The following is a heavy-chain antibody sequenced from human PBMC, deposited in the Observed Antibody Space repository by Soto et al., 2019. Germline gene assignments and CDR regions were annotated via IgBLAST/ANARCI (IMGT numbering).Heavy chain of an antibody. J-gene: IGHJ4*02. Sequence: QVQLQESGPGLVKPSETLSLTCSVSDGSVNTGNYYWSWIRQPPGKGLEWIGHIYYIGTTNYNPFLKSRVTISVDTSKNQFSVKVTSVTAADTAVYFCAREEKQLSRYGGDFDYWGQGILVTVSS. D-gene: IGHD3-16*01. V-gene: IGHV4-61*01. CDR2: IYYIGTT. CDR3: AREEKQLSRYGGDFDY. CDR1: DGSVNTGNYY.